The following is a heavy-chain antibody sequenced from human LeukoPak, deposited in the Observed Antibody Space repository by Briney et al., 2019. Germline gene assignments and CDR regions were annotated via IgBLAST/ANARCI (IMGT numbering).Heavy chain of an antibody. D-gene: IGHD3-22*01. Sequence: ASVKVSRKATGCTLTNYRINWVRPAPGQEREWVGWISEYNGNTKYDQNLHGRMTMTPEPYTRPAAMELSNLTADEPAGYLCARDNYDITGYYDYWGQGTLVTVST. J-gene: IGHJ4*02. CDR2: ISEYNGNT. V-gene: IGHV1-18*01. CDR3: ARDNYDITGYYDY. CDR1: GCTLTNYR.